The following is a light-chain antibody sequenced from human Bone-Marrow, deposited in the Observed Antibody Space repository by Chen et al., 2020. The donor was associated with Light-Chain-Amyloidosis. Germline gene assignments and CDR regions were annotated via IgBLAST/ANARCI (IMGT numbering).Light chain of an antibody. Sequence: SYELTQPPSVSVSPAHTVRLTCSGDDLPTKYAYWYQQKPGQAPVLVIHRDTERPSGISERFAGSSSGTTATWTISGVQAEDEADYHCQSADSSGTYEVIFGGGTKLTVL. CDR1: DLPTKY. CDR3: QSADSSGTYEVI. V-gene: IGLV3-25*03. J-gene: IGLJ2*01. CDR2: RDT.